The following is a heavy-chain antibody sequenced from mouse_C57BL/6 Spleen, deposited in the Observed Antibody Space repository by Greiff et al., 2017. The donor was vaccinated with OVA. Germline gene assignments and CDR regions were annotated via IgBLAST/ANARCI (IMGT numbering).Heavy chain of an antibody. D-gene: IGHD1-1*01. CDR2: IYPGSGST. CDR1: GYTFTSYW. Sequence: QVQLQQSGAELVKPGASVKMSCKASGYTFTSYWINWVKQRPGQGLEWIGAIYPGSGSTKYNEKFKSKATLTVDTSSSTAYMQLSSLTSEYSAVYYCAAYYCGSSSWFAYWGKGTLVTVSA. CDR3: AAYYCGSSSWFAY. V-gene: IGHV1-55*01. J-gene: IGHJ3*01.